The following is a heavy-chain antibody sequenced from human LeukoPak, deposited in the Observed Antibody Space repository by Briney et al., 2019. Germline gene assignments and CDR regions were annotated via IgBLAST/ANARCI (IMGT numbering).Heavy chain of an antibody. D-gene: IGHD2-2*02. Sequence: SETLSLTCTASGGSISSYYWSWIRQPAGKGLEWIGRIYTSGSTNYNPSLKSRVTMSVDTSKNQFSLKLSSVTAADTAVYYCAREEEGYCSSTSCYTGGETYYYYYMDVWGKGTTVTVSS. V-gene: IGHV4-4*07. J-gene: IGHJ6*03. CDR2: IYTSGST. CDR3: AREEEGYCSSTSCYTGGETYYYYYMDV. CDR1: GGSISSYY.